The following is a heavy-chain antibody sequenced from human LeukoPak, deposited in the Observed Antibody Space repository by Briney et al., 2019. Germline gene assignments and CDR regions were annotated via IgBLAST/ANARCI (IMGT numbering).Heavy chain of an antibody. CDR3: ARGSSSSWYYP. CDR1: GGSISSYY. J-gene: IGHJ5*02. D-gene: IGHD6-13*01. CDR2: IYYSGST. Sequence: KPSETLSLTCTVSGGSISSYYWSWIRQPPGKGLEWIGYIYYSGSTNYNPSLKSRVTISVDTSKNQFSLKLSSVTAADTAVYYCARGSSSSWYYPWGQGTLVTVSS. V-gene: IGHV4-59*01.